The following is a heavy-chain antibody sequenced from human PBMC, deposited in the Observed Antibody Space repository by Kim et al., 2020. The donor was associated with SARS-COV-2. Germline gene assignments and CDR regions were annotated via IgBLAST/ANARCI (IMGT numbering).Heavy chain of an antibody. Sequence: TYYNPSLKSRVTISVDRSKNQFSLKLSSVTAADTAVYYCARSRDDTSFDYWGQGTLVTVSS. J-gene: IGHJ4*02. CDR2: T. D-gene: IGHD2-21*01. V-gene: IGHV4-30-2*01. CDR3: ARSRDDTSFDY.